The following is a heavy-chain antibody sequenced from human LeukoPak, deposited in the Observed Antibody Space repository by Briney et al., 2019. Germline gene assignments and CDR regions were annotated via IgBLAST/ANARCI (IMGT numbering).Heavy chain of an antibody. CDR3: ARDQDGY. CDR1: GFNFANHA. CDR2: ISYDGNNK. J-gene: IGHJ4*02. V-gene: IGHV3-30-3*01. Sequence: GGSLRLSCAASGFNFANHAMSWVRQAPGKGLAWVASISYDGNNKNYADSVKGRFTVSRDNSKNTLYLQMNSLSAEDTAVYYCARDQDGYWGQGTLVTVSS.